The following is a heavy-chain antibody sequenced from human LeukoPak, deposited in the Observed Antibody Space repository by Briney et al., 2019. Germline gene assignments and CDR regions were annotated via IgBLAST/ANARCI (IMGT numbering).Heavy chain of an antibody. V-gene: IGHV3-23*01. CDR1: GFTFSSYA. CDR2: ISGSSGST. D-gene: IGHD1-26*01. CDR3: AKQPLVGATFTFDY. J-gene: IGHJ4*02. Sequence: PGGSLRLSCAASGFTFSSYAISWVRQAPGKGLEWVSAISGSSGSTYYADSVKGRFTITRDNSKNTLYLQMNSLRAEDTAVYYCAKQPLVGATFTFDYWGQGTLVTVSS.